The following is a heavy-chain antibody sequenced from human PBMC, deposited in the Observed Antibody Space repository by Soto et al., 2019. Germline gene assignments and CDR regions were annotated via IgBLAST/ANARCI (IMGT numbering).Heavy chain of an antibody. CDR2: INPNSGGT. Sequence: ASVKVSCKASGYTFTGYYMHWVRQAPGQGLEWMGWINPNSGGTNYAQKFQGRVTMTRDTSISTAYMELSRLRSDDTAVYYCARILECKSSGCSWGQGTLVTVSS. J-gene: IGHJ4*02. V-gene: IGHV1-2*02. CDR1: GYTFTGYY. D-gene: IGHD6-19*01. CDR3: ARILECKSSGCS.